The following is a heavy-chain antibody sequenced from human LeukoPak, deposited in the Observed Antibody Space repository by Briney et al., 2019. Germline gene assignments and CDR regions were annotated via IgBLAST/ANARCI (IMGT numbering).Heavy chain of an antibody. CDR1: GYTFTSYG. J-gene: IGHJ6*02. CDR2: ISAYNGNT. D-gene: IGHD6-13*01. CDR3: AREGSSWYGAYYGMDV. Sequence: GASVKVSCKASGYTFTSYGISWVRQAPGQGLEWMGWISAYNGNTNYAQKLQGEVTMTTDTSTSTAYMELRSLRSDDTAVYYCAREGSSWYGAYYGMDVWGQGTTVTVSS. V-gene: IGHV1-18*01.